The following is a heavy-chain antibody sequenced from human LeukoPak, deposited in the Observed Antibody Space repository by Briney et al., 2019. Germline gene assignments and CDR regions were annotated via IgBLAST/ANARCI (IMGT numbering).Heavy chain of an antibody. Sequence: SETVSLTCTVSGGSINGYFWSWIRQPPGKGLEWLGHVYFSGSTKYNPSLESRVAILIDTSKKQSSLKLSSVSAADTAVYYCARGQTAAGEIWYFDCWGQGSLLTVAS. D-gene: IGHD6-13*01. CDR2: VYFSGST. CDR3: ARGQTAAGEIWYFDC. CDR1: GGSINGYF. J-gene: IGHJ4*02. V-gene: IGHV4-59*01.